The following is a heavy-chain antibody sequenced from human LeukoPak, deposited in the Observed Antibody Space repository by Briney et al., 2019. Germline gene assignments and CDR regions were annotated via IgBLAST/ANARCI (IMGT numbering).Heavy chain of an antibody. D-gene: IGHD1-26*01. CDR3: ASYYSARGDFDI. CDR1: GGSIDSSTYH. J-gene: IGHJ3*02. CDR2: IYYSGTT. Sequence: ETLSLTCTVSGGSIDSSTYHWGWSRQPRGKGLGWIGSIYYSGTTYYNPSLKSRATISVDTSKNQFSLKLSFVTATDTAVYYCASYYSARGDFDIWGQGTIVTVSS. V-gene: IGHV4-39*01.